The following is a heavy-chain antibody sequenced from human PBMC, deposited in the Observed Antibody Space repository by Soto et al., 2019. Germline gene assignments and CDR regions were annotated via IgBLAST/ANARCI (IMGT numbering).Heavy chain of an antibody. CDR1: GGSISSYY. CDR2: IYYSGST. CDR3: AGARHYYDSSGYYANWFDP. V-gene: IGHV4-59*01. D-gene: IGHD3-22*01. Sequence: SETLSLTCTVSGGSISSYYWSWIRQPPGKGLEWIGYIYYSGSTNYNPSLKSRVTISVGTSKNQFSLKLSSVTVADTAVYYCAGARHYYDSSGYYANWFDPWGQGTLVTVSS. J-gene: IGHJ5*02.